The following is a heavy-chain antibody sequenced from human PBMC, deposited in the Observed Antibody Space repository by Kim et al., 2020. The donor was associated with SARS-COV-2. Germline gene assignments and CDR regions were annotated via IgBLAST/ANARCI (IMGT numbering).Heavy chain of an antibody. D-gene: IGHD6-19*01. Sequence: GGSLRLSCAASGFTFSSYAMSWVRQAPGKGLEWVSAISGSGGSTYYADSVKGRFTISRDNSKNTLYLQMNSLRAEDTAVYYCAKGETGYSSGWYTRFDPWGQGTLVTVSS. J-gene: IGHJ5*02. CDR2: ISGSGGST. V-gene: IGHV3-23*01. CDR3: AKGETGYSSGWYTRFDP. CDR1: GFTFSSYA.